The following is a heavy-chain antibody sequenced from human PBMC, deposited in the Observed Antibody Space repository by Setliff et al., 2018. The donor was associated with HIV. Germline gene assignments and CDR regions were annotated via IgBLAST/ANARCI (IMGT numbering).Heavy chain of an antibody. CDR1: GFTFSDYY. Sequence: VGSLRLSCAASGFTFSDYYMSWIRQAPGKGLEWISYISSSGSTIYYADSVKGRFTISRDNAKNSLHLQMNSRRAEDTAVYYCARTACSLAMGCYFDFWGRGTLVTVSS. CDR3: ARTACSLAMGCYFDF. J-gene: IGHJ4*02. D-gene: IGHD2-8*01. V-gene: IGHV3-11*04. CDR2: ISSSGSTI.